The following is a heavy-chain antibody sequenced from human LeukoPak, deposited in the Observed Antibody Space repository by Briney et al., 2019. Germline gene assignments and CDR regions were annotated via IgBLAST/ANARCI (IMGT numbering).Heavy chain of an antibody. D-gene: IGHD3/OR15-3a*01. CDR3: ARGFGLAYSYYCMDV. CDR2: ISSSGGAI. CDR1: GFTFSSYE. J-gene: IGHJ6*03. Sequence: PGGSLRLSCAASGFTFSSYEMNWVRQAPGKGLEWVSYISSSGGAIYYTDSVKGRFTISRDNAKNSLYLQMNSLRAEDTAVYYCARGFGLAYSYYCMDVWGKGTTVTVSS. V-gene: IGHV3-48*03.